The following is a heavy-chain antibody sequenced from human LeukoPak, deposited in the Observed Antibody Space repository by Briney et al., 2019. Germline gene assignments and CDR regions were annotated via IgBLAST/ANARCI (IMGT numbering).Heavy chain of an antibody. CDR1: GDSLSGYY. CDR2: FYTSANT. CDR3: ARGLRDEERHYGYYYMDV. D-gene: IGHD3-22*01. V-gene: IGHV4-4*09. J-gene: IGHJ6*03. Sequence: PSETLSLTCTVSGDSLSGYYGSWIRQPPGKGLEGIGYFYTSANTNYNPSLKSRVTMSVDTSKNQFSLKLSSVTAADTAVYYCARGLRDEERHYGYYYMDVWGKGTTVTVSS.